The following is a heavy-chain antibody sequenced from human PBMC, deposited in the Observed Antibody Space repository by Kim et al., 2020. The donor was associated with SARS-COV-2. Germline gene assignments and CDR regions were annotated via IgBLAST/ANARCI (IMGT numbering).Heavy chain of an antibody. CDR3: ARKGYCSSTSCRYGMDV. Sequence: GESLKISCKGSGYSFTSYWISWVRQMPGKGLEWMGRIDPSDSYTNYSPSFQGHVTISADKSISTAYLQWSSLKASDTAMYYCARKGYCSSTSCRYGMDVWGQGTTVTVSS. CDR1: GYSFTSYW. D-gene: IGHD2-2*01. CDR2: IDPSDSYT. V-gene: IGHV5-10-1*01. J-gene: IGHJ6*02.